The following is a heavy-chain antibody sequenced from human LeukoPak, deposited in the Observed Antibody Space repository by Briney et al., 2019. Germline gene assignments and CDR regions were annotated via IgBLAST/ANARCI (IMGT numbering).Heavy chain of an antibody. Sequence: PSETLSLTCTVSGGSVSSSIYYWSWIRQPAGKGLEWIGRMFTPGTINYNPSLKSRVTISLDTSKNQFSLKLSSVTAADTAVYYCARLSGRDYYFDYWGQGTLVTVSS. V-gene: IGHV4-61*02. CDR2: MFTPGTI. D-gene: IGHD3-10*01. J-gene: IGHJ4*02. CDR3: ARLSGRDYYFDY. CDR1: GGSVSSSIYY.